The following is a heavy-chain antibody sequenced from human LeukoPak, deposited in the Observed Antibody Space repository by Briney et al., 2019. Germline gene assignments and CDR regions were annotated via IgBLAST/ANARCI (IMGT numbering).Heavy chain of an antibody. Sequence: PAETLSLTCTVSGDSISSSNYYWGWIRQPSGKGLEWIGNIHYSGSTYYNPSLKSRVTISVDTSKNQVSLKLRSVTAADTAVYYCARTTEGYAGGPGYSYYYYMDVWGKGTTVTISS. CDR2: IHYSGST. CDR3: ARTTEGYAGGPGYSYYYYMDV. J-gene: IGHJ6*03. CDR1: GDSISSSNYY. D-gene: IGHD5-12*01. V-gene: IGHV4-39*07.